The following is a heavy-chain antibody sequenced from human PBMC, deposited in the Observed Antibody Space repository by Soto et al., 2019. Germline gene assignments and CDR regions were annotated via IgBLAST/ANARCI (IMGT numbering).Heavy chain of an antibody. V-gene: IGHV1-69*01. CDR3: ARDYYDKTGYAIDAFDL. Sequence: QVQLVQSGAEVKKPGSSVNVSCKASGGTFSSYAISWVRQAPGQGLEWMGGIIPIFGTANYAQKFQSRVTLTADESTSTAYRELNSLTSEDTAVYYCARDYYDKTGYAIDAFDLWCQGTIDAVSS. D-gene: IGHD3-22*01. CDR2: IIPIFGTA. J-gene: IGHJ3*01. CDR1: GGTFSSYA.